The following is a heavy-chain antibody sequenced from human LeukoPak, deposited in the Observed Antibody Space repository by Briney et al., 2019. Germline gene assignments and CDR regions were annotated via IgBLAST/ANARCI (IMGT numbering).Heavy chain of an antibody. CDR2: IYYSGST. Sequence: PSETLSLTCTVSGGSVSSGSYYWSWIRQPPGKGLEWIGYIYYSGSTNYNPSLKSRVTISVDTSKNQFSLKLSSVTAADTAVYYCARVRCSSTSCRDFYGMDVWGQGTTVTVSS. J-gene: IGHJ6*02. CDR1: GGSVSSGSYY. CDR3: ARVRCSSTSCRDFYGMDV. V-gene: IGHV4-61*01. D-gene: IGHD2-2*01.